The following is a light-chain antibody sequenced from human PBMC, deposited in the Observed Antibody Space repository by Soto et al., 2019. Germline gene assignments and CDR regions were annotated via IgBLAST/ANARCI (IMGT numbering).Light chain of an antibody. V-gene: IGKV3-20*01. CDR2: GAS. Sequence: SPGTLSLSPGERATLSCRASQSVNSNHLAWYQQRPGQAPRLLIYGASIRATGIPDRFSGSGSGTDFTLTISRLEPEDFAVFACQQYGSLLVTFGHGTRLEIK. CDR3: QQYGSLLVT. J-gene: IGKJ5*01. CDR1: QSVNSNH.